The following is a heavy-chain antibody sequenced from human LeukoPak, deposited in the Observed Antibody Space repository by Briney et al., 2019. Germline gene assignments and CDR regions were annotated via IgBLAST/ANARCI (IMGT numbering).Heavy chain of an antibody. Sequence: GGSLRLPCAASGFTFSSYAMHWVRQAPGKGLEWVAVISYDGSNKYYADSVKGRFTISRDNSKNTLYLQMNSLRAKDTAVYYCARDVALVKGIAAAGSAFDIWGQGTMVTVSS. CDR3: ARDVALVKGIAAAGSAFDI. CDR2: ISYDGSNK. J-gene: IGHJ3*02. D-gene: IGHD6-13*01. V-gene: IGHV3-30*04. CDR1: GFTFSSYA.